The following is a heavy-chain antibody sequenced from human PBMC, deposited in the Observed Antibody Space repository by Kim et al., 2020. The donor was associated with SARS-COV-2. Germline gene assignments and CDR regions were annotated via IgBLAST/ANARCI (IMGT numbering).Heavy chain of an antibody. Sequence: GGSLRLSCSASGFTFNNFAMHWVRQAPGKGLEWVSVISCEGSKTHYADSVNGRFTISRDSFKNTMSLQMXXLTAEDTAVYYCAKDXVFLWFVKFDDDAFVFCGHGXTFTASS. J-gene: IGHJ6*02. CDR2: ISCEGSKT. CDR3: AKDXVFLWFVKFDDDAFVF. D-gene: IGHD3-10*01. CDR1: GFTFNNFA. V-gene: IGHV3-30*18.